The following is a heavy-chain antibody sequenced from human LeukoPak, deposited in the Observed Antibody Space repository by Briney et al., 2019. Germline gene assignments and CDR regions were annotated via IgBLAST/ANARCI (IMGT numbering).Heavy chain of an antibody. CDR3: ARDSPSSYWYFDL. CDR2: IYYSGST. V-gene: IGHV4-59*01. CDR1: GGSISSYY. J-gene: IGHJ2*01. Sequence: SETLSLTCTVSGGSISSYYWSWIRQPPGKGLEWIGYIYYSGSTNYNPSLKSRVTISVDTSKNQFSLKLSSVTAADTAVYYCARDSPSSYWYFDLWGRGTLVTVSS.